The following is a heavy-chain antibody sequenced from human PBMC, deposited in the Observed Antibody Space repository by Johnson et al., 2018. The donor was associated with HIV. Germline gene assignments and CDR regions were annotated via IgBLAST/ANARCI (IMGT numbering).Heavy chain of an antibody. J-gene: IGHJ3*02. CDR2: ISSNGIGT. V-gene: IGHV3-64*01. Sequence: VQLVESGGGLVQPGGSLRLSCAASGFTFSSQVMNWVRQAPGKGLEWVSGISSNGIGTYYANSVDGRFTISRDNDKNTLYLEMGSLRVEDMAVYYCARSRGPMRKDAFDIWGQGTKVTVSS. D-gene: IGHD3-10*01. CDR3: ARSRGPMRKDAFDI. CDR1: GFTFSSQV.